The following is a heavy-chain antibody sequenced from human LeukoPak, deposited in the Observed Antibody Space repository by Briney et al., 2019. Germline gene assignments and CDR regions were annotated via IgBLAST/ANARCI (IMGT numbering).Heavy chain of an antibody. D-gene: IGHD3-22*01. Sequence: ASVKVSCKASGYTFTSYGISWVRPAPGQGLEWMGWISAYNGNTNYAQKLQGRVTMTTDTSTSTAYMELRSLRSDDTAVYYCARDRASRYDSSGYIDYWGQGTLVTVSS. CDR2: ISAYNGNT. V-gene: IGHV1-18*01. J-gene: IGHJ4*02. CDR1: GYTFTSYG. CDR3: ARDRASRYDSSGYIDY.